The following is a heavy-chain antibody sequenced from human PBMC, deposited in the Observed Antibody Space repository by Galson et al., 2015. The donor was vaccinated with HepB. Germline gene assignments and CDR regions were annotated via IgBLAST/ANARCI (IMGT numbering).Heavy chain of an antibody. CDR2: ISYNSDNI. D-gene: IGHD6-13*01. Sequence: SLRLSCAASGFTFLDYALHWVRQAPGEVLELVSGISYNSDNIGYAYSVKGRFTISRDNAKNSLYLQMHSLRAEDTALYHCAKDADRYSSSWNTGDYWGQGTLVTVSS. V-gene: IGHV3-9*01. CDR1: GFTFLDYA. J-gene: IGHJ4*02. CDR3: AKDADRYSSSWNTGDY.